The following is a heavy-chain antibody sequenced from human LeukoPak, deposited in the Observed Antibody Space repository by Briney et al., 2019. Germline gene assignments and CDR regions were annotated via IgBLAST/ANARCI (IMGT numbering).Heavy chain of an antibody. CDR1: GGSISNSSYY. CDR2: TYYSGSA. D-gene: IGHD4-23*01. V-gene: IGHV4-39*01. J-gene: IGHJ4*02. CDR3: ARHWVVTPNY. Sequence: PSETLSLTCIVSGGSISNSSYYWGWIRQPPGKGLEWIGSTYYSGSAYYNPSLKSRVTISVDTSKNQSSLKLTSVTAADTAVYYCARHWVVTPNYWGQGTLVTVSS.